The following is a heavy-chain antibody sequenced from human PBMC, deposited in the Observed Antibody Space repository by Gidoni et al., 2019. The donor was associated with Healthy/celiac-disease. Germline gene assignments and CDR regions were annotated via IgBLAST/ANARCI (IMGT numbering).Heavy chain of an antibody. D-gene: IGHD3-3*01. CDR3: ARGRPYYDFWSGYSVDY. CDR2: MNPNSGNT. CDR1: GYTVTRYD. J-gene: IGHJ4*02. V-gene: IGHV1-8*01. Sequence: QVQLVQPGAEVKKPGASVKVPCRASGYTVTRYDINWVRPATGQGLERMGWMNPNSGNTGYAQKFQGRVTMTRNTSISTAYMELSSLRSEDTAVYYCARGRPYYDFWSGYSVDYWGQGTLVTVSS.